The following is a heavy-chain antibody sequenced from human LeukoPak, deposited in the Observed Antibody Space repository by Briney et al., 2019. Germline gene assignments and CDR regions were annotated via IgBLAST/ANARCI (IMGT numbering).Heavy chain of an antibody. V-gene: IGHV1-2*02. CDR1: GYTFTGYY. CDR3: ARDRPIFGAMDV. J-gene: IGHJ6*04. Sequence: GASVKVSCKASGYTFTGYYMHWVRQAPGQGLEWMGWINPKSGGTNYAQKFQGRVTMTRDTSISTAYMELSRLRSDDTAVYYCARDRPIFGAMDVWGKGTTVTVSS. D-gene: IGHD3-3*01. CDR2: INPKSGGT.